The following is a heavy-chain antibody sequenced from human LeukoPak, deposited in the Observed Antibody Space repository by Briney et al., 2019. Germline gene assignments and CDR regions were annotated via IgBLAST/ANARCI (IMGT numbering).Heavy chain of an antibody. J-gene: IGHJ6*03. CDR3: ASHLDRSGYYSRAYRYDMDV. V-gene: IGHV5-51*01. CDR2: IYPGDSDT. CDR1: GYTFSTYW. D-gene: IGHD3-22*01. Sequence: GESLKISCKGSGYTFSTYWIGWVRPMPGKGLEWMGIIYPGDSDTRYSPSFQGQVTISADKPISTPYLQWNSLKASDTAMYFCASHLDRSGYYSRAYRYDMDVWGKGTTVTVSS.